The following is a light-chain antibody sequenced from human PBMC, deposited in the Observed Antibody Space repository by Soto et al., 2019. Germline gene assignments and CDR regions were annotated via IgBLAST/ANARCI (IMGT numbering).Light chain of an antibody. Sequence: QSALTQPASVSGSPGQSITITCTGTSSDVGGYNFVSWYQQLPGKAPKLMLFEVSNRPSGVSNRFSGSKSDNTASLTISGLQTEDEADYYCASYTGSNTLLFGGGTKLTVL. V-gene: IGLV2-14*01. CDR3: ASYTGSNTLL. J-gene: IGLJ2*01. CDR2: EVS. CDR1: SSDVGGYNF.